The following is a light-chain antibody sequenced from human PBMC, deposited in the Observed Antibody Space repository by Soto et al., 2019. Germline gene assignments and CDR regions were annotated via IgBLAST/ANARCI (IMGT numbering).Light chain of an antibody. CDR2: GAS. CDR1: QSVSST. V-gene: IGKV3-15*01. CDR3: QQYNNWPRT. Sequence: EIVMMQSPATLSVSPGERATLSCRASQSVSSTLAWYQQKPGQAPRLLIYGASTRATGIPARFSGSGSGTEFTLTISSLQSEDFAVYYCQQYNNWPRTFGPGTKVEIK. J-gene: IGKJ1*01.